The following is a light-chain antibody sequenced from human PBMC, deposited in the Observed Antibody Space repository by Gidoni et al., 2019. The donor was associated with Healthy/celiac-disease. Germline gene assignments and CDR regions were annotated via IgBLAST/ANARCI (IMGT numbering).Light chain of an antibody. CDR3: QQYYSTPRT. CDR2: WAS. J-gene: IGKJ4*01. Sequence: DIVMTQSPDSLAVSLGERATINCKSSQSVLYSSNNKNYLAWYQQKPGQPPKLLIYWASTQESGVPDRFSGSGSGTDFTLTISSLQAEDVAVYYCQQYYSTPRTFGGGTKVEI. CDR1: QSVLYSSNNKNY. V-gene: IGKV4-1*01.